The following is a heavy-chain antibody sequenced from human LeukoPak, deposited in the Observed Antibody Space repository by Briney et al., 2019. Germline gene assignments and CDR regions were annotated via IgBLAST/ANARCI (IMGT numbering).Heavy chain of an antibody. CDR2: ISGSGGST. CDR3: AKPEDYYDSSGAPVYFDY. Sequence: GGSLRLSCAASGFTFSSYAMSWVRQAPGKGLEWVSAISGSGGSTYYADSVKGRFTISRDNSKNTLYLQMNSLRAEDTAVYYCAKPEDYYDSSGAPVYFDYWGQGTLVTVSS. J-gene: IGHJ4*02. CDR1: GFTFSSYA. V-gene: IGHV3-23*01. D-gene: IGHD3-22*01.